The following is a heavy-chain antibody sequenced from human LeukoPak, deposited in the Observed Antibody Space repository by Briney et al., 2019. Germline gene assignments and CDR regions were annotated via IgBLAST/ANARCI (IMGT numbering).Heavy chain of an antibody. Sequence: ASAKVSCKASGYTFTGYYMHWVRQAPGQGLEWMGWINPNSGGTNYAQKFQGRVTMTRDTSISTAYMELSRLRSDDTAVYYCARDTFAAHGPFDPWGQGTLVTVSS. D-gene: IGHD2/OR15-2a*01. V-gene: IGHV1-2*02. J-gene: IGHJ5*02. CDR1: GYTFTGYY. CDR3: ARDTFAAHGPFDP. CDR2: INPNSGGT.